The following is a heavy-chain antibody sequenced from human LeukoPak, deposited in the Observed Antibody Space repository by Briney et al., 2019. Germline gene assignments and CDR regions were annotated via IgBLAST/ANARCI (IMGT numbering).Heavy chain of an antibody. Sequence: SETLSLTCTVSGGSISSYYWSWIRQPAGKGLEWIGRIYTSGSTNYNPSPKSRVTMSVDTSKNQFSLKLSSMTAADTAVYYCATYTSDRASFDYWGQGTLVTVSS. J-gene: IGHJ4*02. CDR1: GGSISSYY. D-gene: IGHD3-22*01. CDR2: IYTSGST. V-gene: IGHV4-4*07. CDR3: ATYTSDRASFDY.